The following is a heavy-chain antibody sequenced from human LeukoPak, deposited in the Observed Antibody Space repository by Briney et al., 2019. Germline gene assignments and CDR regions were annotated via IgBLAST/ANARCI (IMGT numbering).Heavy chain of an antibody. Sequence: GSLRLSCAASGFTFSRYGMHWVRQAPGKGLEWVAVISYDGSNTYYADSVKGRFTISRDNSKNTLYLQMNSLRAGDTAVYYCARTLMEQVVRGGFDYWGQGTQVTVSS. V-gene: IGHV3-30*03. CDR3: ARTLMEQVVRGGFDY. J-gene: IGHJ4*02. CDR1: GFTFSRYG. CDR2: ISYDGSNT. D-gene: IGHD3-10*01.